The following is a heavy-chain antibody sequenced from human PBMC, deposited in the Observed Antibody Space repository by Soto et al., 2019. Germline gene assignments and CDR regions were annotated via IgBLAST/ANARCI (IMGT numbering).Heavy chain of an antibody. J-gene: IGHJ5*01. CDR2: ISNDGSDI. Sequence: EVHVVESGGGLVQPGGSLRLSCEASGATLANYWMHWVRQVPGKGVVWVPRISNDGSDINYADSVKGRFTVCRDNTKNMVFLQMNSLNVDDTAVYSCTSDIPHNRFDSWGQGPLVTVSS. CDR1: GATLANYW. CDR3: TSDIPHNRFDS. V-gene: IGHV3-74*01. D-gene: IGHD2-21*01.